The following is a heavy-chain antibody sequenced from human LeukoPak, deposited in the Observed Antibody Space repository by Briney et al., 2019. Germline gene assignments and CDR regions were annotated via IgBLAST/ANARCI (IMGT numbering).Heavy chain of an antibody. CDR1: GFTFSSYS. Sequence: GGSLRLSCAASGFTFSSYSMNWARQAPGKGLEWVSYISYSSSTIYYADSVKGRFTISRDNGKNSLYLQMNSLRAEDTAVYYCAREADSYGGAFDYWGQGTLVTVSS. J-gene: IGHJ4*02. V-gene: IGHV3-48*01. CDR3: AREADSYGGAFDY. CDR2: ISYSSSTI. D-gene: IGHD5-18*01.